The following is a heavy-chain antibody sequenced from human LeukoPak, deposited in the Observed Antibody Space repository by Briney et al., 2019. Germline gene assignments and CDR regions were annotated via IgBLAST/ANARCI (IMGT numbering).Heavy chain of an antibody. CDR1: ETTFSNYW. V-gene: IGHV3-7*01. J-gene: IGHJ6*02. CDR3: ARDHYYGSGSPAPSYSMDA. D-gene: IGHD3-10*01. Sequence: GGSLRLSCTASETTFSNYWMSWVRQAPGKGLEWVANIKQDGSEKHYVDSVKGRFTISRDNAKNSLYLQMDSLRAEDASVYYCARDHYYGSGSPAPSYSMDAWGQGTTVTVSS. CDR2: IKQDGSEK.